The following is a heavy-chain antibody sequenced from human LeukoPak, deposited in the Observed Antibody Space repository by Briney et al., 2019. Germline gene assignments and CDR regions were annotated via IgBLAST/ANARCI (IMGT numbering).Heavy chain of an antibody. Sequence: SETLSLTCTVSGGSIDSSSYYWGWIRQPPGKGLEWIGNIYYIGTTYYNPSLKSRVTISVDTSRNQFSLKLSSVAAADTAIYYCARVRLWGYFGFWGQGTLVTVSS. J-gene: IGHJ4*02. CDR1: GGSIDSSSYY. V-gene: IGHV4-39*07. D-gene: IGHD3-16*01. CDR3: ARVRLWGYFGF. CDR2: IYYIGTT.